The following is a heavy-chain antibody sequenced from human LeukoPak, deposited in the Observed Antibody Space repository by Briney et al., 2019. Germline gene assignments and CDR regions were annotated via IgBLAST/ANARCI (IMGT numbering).Heavy chain of an antibody. V-gene: IGHV1-2*02. Sequence: ASVKISCKASGYTFTGYHMHWVRQAPGQGPEWMGWINPNSGGTNYAQKFQGRVTMTRDTSISTAFMELSRLRSDDTAVYYCARSSHYDILTGYSEEDAFDIWGQGTMVTVSS. CDR2: INPNSGGT. J-gene: IGHJ3*02. D-gene: IGHD3-9*01. CDR1: GYTFTGYH. CDR3: ARSSHYDILTGYSEEDAFDI.